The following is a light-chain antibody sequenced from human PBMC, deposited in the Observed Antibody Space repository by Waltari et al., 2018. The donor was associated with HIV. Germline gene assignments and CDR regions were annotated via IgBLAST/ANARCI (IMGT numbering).Light chain of an antibody. CDR2: TNN. V-gene: IGLV1-44*01. CDR1: SSDIGSHT. CDR3: AAWDDSLNGDVV. J-gene: IGLJ2*01. Sequence: QSVLTQPPSASGTPGQRVTISCSGSSSDIGSHTVNWYQQLPGTAPRLLIYTNNQRPSGAPDRVSCSKSGTSASLVISGLQSEDEADYFCAAWDDSLNGDVVFGGGTKLTVL.